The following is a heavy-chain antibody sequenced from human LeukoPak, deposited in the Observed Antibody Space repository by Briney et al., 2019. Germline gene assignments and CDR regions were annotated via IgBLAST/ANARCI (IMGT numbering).Heavy chain of an antibody. CDR1: GDSISSGDYY. CDR2: ISSSGST. CDR3: ATGVPFDY. Sequence: SETLSLTCTVSGDSISSGDYYWSWIRQPAGKGLEWIGRISSSGSTNYNPSLKSRVTMSVDTSKNQFSLKLSSVTAADTAVYYCATGVPFDYWGQGTLVTVSS. V-gene: IGHV4-61*02. D-gene: IGHD2-8*01. J-gene: IGHJ4*02.